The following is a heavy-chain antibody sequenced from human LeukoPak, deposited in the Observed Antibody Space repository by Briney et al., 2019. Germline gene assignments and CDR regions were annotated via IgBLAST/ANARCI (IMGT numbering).Heavy chain of an antibody. D-gene: IGHD3-3*01. CDR3: ARYYDFWSSYSSYYYMDV. J-gene: IGHJ6*03. CDR1: GFTFSDTW. CDR2: IRSDGSDT. V-gene: IGHV3-74*01. Sequence: GGSLRLSCAASGFTFSDTWMHWVRQAPGEGLVWVSRIRSDGSDTRYAESVKGRFTISRDNAKNSLYLQMNSLRAEDTAVYYCARYYDFWSSYSSYYYMDVWGKGTTVTVSS.